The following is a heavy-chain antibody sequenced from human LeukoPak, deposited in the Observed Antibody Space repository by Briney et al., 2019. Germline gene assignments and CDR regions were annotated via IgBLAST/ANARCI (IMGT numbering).Heavy chain of an antibody. V-gene: IGHV3-33*08. CDR1: GFTFSNYG. Sequence: GGSLRLSCAASGFTFSNYGMHWVRQAPGKGLEWVAVIWYDGSNKYYADSVKGRFTISRDNSKNTLYLQMNSLRAEDTAVYYCARKDSSSWYYYYGMDVWGQGTTVTVSS. CDR3: ARKDSSSWYYYYGMDV. CDR2: IWYDGSNK. D-gene: IGHD6-13*01. J-gene: IGHJ6*02.